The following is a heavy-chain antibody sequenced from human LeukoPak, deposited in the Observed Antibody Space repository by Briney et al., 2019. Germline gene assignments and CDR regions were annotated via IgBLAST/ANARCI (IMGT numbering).Heavy chain of an antibody. CDR3: TSNLYCSTSSCYTLDN. D-gene: IGHD2-2*02. CDR1: GFTFSNGW. V-gene: IGHV3-15*01. Sequence: GGSLRLSCAASGFTFSNGWMSWVRQAPGKGLEWVGRIKSKSERGTTDYAAPVKGRFTISRDGSTNAVYLHMNSLKTEDTAVYFCTSNLYCSTSSCYTLDNWGQGTLVAVSP. CDR2: IKSKSERGTT. J-gene: IGHJ4*02.